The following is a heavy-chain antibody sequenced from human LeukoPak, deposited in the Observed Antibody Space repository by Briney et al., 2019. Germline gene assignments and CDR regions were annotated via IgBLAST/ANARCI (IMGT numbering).Heavy chain of an antibody. D-gene: IGHD3-10*01. V-gene: IGHV3-66*01. J-gene: IGHJ3*02. CDR1: GFTVSSNY. Sequence: GGSLRLSCAASGFTVSSNYMSWVRQAPGKGLEWVSVIYSGGSAYYADSVKGRFTISRDNSKNTLYLQMNSLRAEDTAVYYCAREVRGAFDIWGQGTMVTVSS. CDR2: IYSGGSA. CDR3: AREVRGAFDI.